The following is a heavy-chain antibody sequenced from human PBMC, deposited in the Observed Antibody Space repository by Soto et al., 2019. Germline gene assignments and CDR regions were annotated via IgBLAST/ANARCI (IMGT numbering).Heavy chain of an antibody. D-gene: IGHD5-12*01. V-gene: IGHV4-28*01. CDR3: AMKRGYGPNEDHFDY. Sequence: QVQLQKSGPGLVKPSDTLSLTCTVSNYSISSSDWWGRIRQPPGKGLEWIGYIYNSGSTAYNLSLRSRVTMSVDTSKTRCSRMLSSMHAVDTAVYYCAMKRGYGPNEDHFDYWGQGTQVTVSS. J-gene: IGHJ4*02. CDR1: NYSISSSDW. CDR2: IYNSGST.